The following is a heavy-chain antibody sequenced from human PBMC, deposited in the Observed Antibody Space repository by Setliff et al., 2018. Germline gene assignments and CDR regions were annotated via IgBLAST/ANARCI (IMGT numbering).Heavy chain of an antibody. D-gene: IGHD2-21*02. V-gene: IGHV3-30*02. CDR3: VRDSSADYYDNDYFKY. CDR2: IRHDESDI. J-gene: IGHJ1*01. Sequence: LKISCAASGFTFRGFAMHWVRQAPGRGLEWVAFIRHDESDIYYTNSVKGRFTVSRDNSKNTLYLQMNILRPEDTALYYCVRDSSADYYDNDYFKYWGQGARVTVSS. CDR1: GFTFRGFA.